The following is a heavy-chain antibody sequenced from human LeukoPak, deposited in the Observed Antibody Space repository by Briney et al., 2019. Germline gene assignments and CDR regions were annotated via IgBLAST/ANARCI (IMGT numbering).Heavy chain of an antibody. CDR3: AKLLSDFWSYADY. CDR2: ISGSCGST. CDR1: GFTFSSYA. D-gene: IGHD3-3*01. J-gene: IGHJ4*02. Sequence: GGSLRLSCAASGFTFSSYAMNWVPQAPGKGLECVSGISGSCGSTYHADSVKGRFTISRDNSKNTLYLQMNSLRAEDTAVYYCAKLLSDFWSYADYWGQGTLVTVSS. V-gene: IGHV3-23*01.